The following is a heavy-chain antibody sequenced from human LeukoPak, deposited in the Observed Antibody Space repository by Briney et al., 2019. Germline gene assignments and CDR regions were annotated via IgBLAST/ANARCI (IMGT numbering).Heavy chain of an antibody. CDR3: ARGTVVPAAMGYYYYMDV. J-gene: IGHJ6*03. V-gene: IGHV1-69*05. Sequence: GASVKVSCKASGGTFSSYAISWVRQAPGQGLEWMGRIIPIFGTANYAQKFQGRVTITTDESTSTAYMELSSLRSEDTAVYYCARGTVVPAAMGYYYYMDVWGKGTTVTVSS. CDR2: IIPIFGTA. CDR1: GGTFSSYA. D-gene: IGHD2-2*01.